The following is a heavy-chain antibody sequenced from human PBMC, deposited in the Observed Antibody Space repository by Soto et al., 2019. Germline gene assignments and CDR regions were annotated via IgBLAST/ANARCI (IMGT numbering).Heavy chain of an antibody. CDR3: ARDSPTERQLVRFGGMDV. CDR2: IWYDGSNK. J-gene: IGHJ6*02. Sequence: QVQLVESGGGVVQPGRSLRLSCAASGFTFSSYGMHWVRQAPGKGLEWVAVIWYDGSNKYYADSVKGRFTISRDNSKNTLYLQMNSLRAEDTAVYYCARDSPTERQLVRFGGMDVWGQGTTVTVSS. CDR1: GFTFSSYG. D-gene: IGHD6-13*01. V-gene: IGHV3-33*01.